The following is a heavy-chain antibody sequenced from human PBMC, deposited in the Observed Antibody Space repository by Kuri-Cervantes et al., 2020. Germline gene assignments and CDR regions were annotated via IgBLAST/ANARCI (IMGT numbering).Heavy chain of an antibody. CDR3: ARDNYYDSSGYPPGFGY. Sequence: GGSLRLSCAASGFTFSSYGMHWVRQAPGKGLEWVAVISYDGSNKYYADSVKGRFTISRDNSKNTLYLQMNSLRAEDTAVYYCARDNYYDSSGYPPGFGYWGQGTLVTVSS. D-gene: IGHD3-22*01. CDR1: GFTFSSYG. V-gene: IGHV3-30*03. CDR2: ISYDGSNK. J-gene: IGHJ4*02.